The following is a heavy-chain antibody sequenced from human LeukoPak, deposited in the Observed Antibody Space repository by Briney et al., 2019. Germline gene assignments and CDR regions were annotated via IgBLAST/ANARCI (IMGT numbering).Heavy chain of an antibody. CDR3: ARGLTIFGAVNDAFDI. CDR1: GFTYSSYW. V-gene: IGHV3-74*01. D-gene: IGHD3-3*01. J-gene: IGHJ3*02. Sequence: GGSLRLSCAASGFTYSSYWMRWVRQAPGKGLVWVGHINSDGSSTTYADSVKGRFTISRDTAKNTLYLQMNSLRAEDTAAYYCARGLTIFGAVNDAFDIWGQGTMVTVSS. CDR2: INSDGSST.